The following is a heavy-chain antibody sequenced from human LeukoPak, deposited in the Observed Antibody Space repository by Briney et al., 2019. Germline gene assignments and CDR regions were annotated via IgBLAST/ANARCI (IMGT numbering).Heavy chain of an antibody. V-gene: IGHV4-59*12. CDR2: IYYSGST. J-gene: IGHJ5*02. D-gene: IGHD2-21*01. CDR1: GGSISSYY. Sequence: SETLSLTCTVSGGSISSYYWSWIRQPPGKGLEWIGYIYYSGSTNYNPSLKSRVTISVDTSKNQFSLKLSSVTAADTAVYYCARTKAVVDRGDWFDPWGQGTLVTVSS. CDR3: ARTKAVVDRGDWFDP.